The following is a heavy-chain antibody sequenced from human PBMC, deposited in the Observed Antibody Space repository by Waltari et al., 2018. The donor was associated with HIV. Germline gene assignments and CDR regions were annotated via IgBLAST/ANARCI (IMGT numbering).Heavy chain of an antibody. J-gene: IGHJ4*02. V-gene: IGHV4-34*01. CDR3: ARGRYYNGSPLPLDQ. Sequence: QVQLQQWGAGLLKASETLSLTGAVSGGSLSTSYSSCIRQPPGKGLEWIGEINYSGSTNYNPSLKSRVTMSVDTSKKQFSLNLTSVTAADTAVYYCARGRYYNGSPLPLDQWGQGTLVTVSS. CDR1: GGSLSTSY. CDR2: INYSGST. D-gene: IGHD3-22*01.